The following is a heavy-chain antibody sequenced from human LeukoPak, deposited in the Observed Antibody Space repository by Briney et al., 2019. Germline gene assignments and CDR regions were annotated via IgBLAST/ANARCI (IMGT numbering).Heavy chain of an antibody. J-gene: IGHJ3*02. CDR2: ISYDGSDK. Sequence: GGSLRLSCAASGFTFSSYWMNWVRQAPGKGLEWVAVISYDGSDKYYADSVKGRFTISRDNSKNTLYLQMNSLRAEGTAVYYCAKTGPYSGTYLSAFDIWGQGTMVTVSS. CDR3: AKTGPYSGTYLSAFDI. D-gene: IGHD1-26*01. CDR1: GFTFSSYW. V-gene: IGHV3-30*18.